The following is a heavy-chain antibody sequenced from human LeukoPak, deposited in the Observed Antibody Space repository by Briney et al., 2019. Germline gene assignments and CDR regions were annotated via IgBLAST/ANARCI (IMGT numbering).Heavy chain of an antibody. CDR2: FDPEDGET. CDR3: ARLREWLVPYYYYYGMDV. V-gene: IGHV1-24*01. J-gene: IGHJ6*02. Sequence: RASVKVSCKVSGYTLTELSMHWVRQAPGRGLEWMGGFDPEDGETIYAQKFQGRVTITRDTSASTAYMELSSLRSEDTAVYYCARLREWLVPYYYYYGMDVWGQGTTVTVSS. CDR1: GYTLTELS. D-gene: IGHD6-19*01.